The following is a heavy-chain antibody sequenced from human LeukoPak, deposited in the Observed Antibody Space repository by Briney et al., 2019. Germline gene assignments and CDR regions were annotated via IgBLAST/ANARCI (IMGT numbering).Heavy chain of an antibody. Sequence: ASVKVSCKASGYTFTGYYMHWVRQAPGQGLEWMGWINPNSGGTNYAQKFQGRVTMTRDTSISTAYMELSRLRSDDTAVYYCARVVPAVISYYYYGMDVWGQGTTVTVSS. CDR2: INPNSGGT. V-gene: IGHV1-2*02. D-gene: IGHD2-2*01. CDR1: GYTFTGYY. J-gene: IGHJ6*02. CDR3: ARVVPAVISYYYYGMDV.